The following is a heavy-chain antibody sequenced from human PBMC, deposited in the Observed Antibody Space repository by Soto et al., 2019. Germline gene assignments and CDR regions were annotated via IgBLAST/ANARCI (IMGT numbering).Heavy chain of an antibody. D-gene: IGHD3-10*01. CDR1: GFTFSCYC. Sequence: GGALRLSCAASGFTFSCYCMHLGRQAPGKGVGGVAVIWYDGSNKYYADSVKGRFTISRDNSKNTLYLQMNSLRAEDTAVHYCARGGITKVRGVSRNWFDPWGQGTLVTVSS. V-gene: IGHV3-33*01. CDR3: ARGGITKVRGVSRNWFDP. J-gene: IGHJ5*02. CDR2: IWYDGSNK.